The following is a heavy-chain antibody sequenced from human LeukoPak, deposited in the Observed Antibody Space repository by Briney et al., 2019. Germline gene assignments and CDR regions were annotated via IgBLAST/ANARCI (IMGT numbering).Heavy chain of an antibody. Sequence: GGSLRLSCAASGFTFSSYAMSWVRQAPGKGLEWVSTVSGSGDSTWYADSVKGRFTISRDNSKSTLCLQMNSLRAENTAVYYCAKSPYIASHIDFDYWGQGTLVTVSS. V-gene: IGHV3-23*01. J-gene: IGHJ4*02. D-gene: IGHD3-16*01. CDR3: AKSPYIASHIDFDY. CDR2: VSGSGDST. CDR1: GFTFSSYA.